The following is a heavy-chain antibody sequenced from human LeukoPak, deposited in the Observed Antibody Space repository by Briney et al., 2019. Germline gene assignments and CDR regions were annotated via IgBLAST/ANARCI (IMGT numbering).Heavy chain of an antibody. CDR3: ATLVRGSNSYYPY. CDR2: TNPNTGDT. Sequence: ASVRVSCKASGYPFTDYYMHWIRQARGQGLEWMGWTNPNTGDTNYPQEFQGRVTMTTDTSISTAYMDLSRLSSDDTAVYYCATLVRGSNSYYPYWGQGTLVTVSS. D-gene: IGHD3-10*01. J-gene: IGHJ4*02. CDR1: GYPFTDYY. V-gene: IGHV1-2*02.